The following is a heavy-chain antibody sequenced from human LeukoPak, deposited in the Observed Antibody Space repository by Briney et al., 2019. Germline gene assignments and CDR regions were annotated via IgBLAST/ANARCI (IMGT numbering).Heavy chain of an antibody. CDR1: GYTLTELS. CDR3: ATSPRIRGVREYYYYYYGMDV. Sequence: ASVKVSCKVSGYTLTELSMHWVRQAPGKGLEWMGGFDPEDGGTIYAQKFQGRVTMTEDTSTDTAYMELSSLRSEDTAVYYCATSPRIRGVREYYYYYYGMDVWGQGTTVTVSS. V-gene: IGHV1-24*01. D-gene: IGHD1-26*01. J-gene: IGHJ6*02. CDR2: FDPEDGGT.